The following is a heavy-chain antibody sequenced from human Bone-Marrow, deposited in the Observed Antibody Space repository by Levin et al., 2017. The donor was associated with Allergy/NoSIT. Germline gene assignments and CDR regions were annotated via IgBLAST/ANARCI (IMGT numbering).Heavy chain of an antibody. V-gene: IGHV3-74*01. Sequence: QAGGSLRLSCAASGFTFSTFWMHWVRQVPGKGLVWVSSIDDGGTSTEYADSVKGRFTIFRDNAKNTVYLEMNSLRVGDTAVYYCATTLYDILTGLYGLDVWGQGTTVIVSS. CDR3: ATTLYDILTGLYGLDV. D-gene: IGHD3-9*01. CDR1: GFTFSTFW. CDR2: IDDGGTST. J-gene: IGHJ6*02.